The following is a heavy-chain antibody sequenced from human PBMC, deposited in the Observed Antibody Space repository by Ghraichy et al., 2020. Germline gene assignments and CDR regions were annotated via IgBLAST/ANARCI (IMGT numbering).Heavy chain of an antibody. V-gene: IGHV2-26*01. J-gene: IGHJ5*02. CDR2: IFSNDEK. CDR3: ARIKLPGDGGWFDP. D-gene: IGHD7-27*01. Sequence: SGPTLVKPTETLTLTCTVSGFSLSNARMGVSWIRQPPGKALEWLAHIFSNDEKSYSTSLKSRLTISKDTSKSQVVLTMTNMDPVDTATYYCARIKLPGDGGWFDPWGQGTLVTVSS. CDR1: GFSLSNARMG.